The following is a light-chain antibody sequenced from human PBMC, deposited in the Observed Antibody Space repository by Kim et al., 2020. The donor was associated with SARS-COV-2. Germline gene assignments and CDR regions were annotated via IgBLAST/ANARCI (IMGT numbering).Light chain of an antibody. J-gene: IGLJ2*01. CDR3: QAWDSSTAV. CDR2: QDS. Sequence: VSPGKTGSITCSGDKLGDKYACWYQQKPGQSPVLVIYQDSKRPSGIPERFSGSNSGNTATLTISGTQAMDEADYYCQAWDSSTAVFGGGTQLTVL. V-gene: IGLV3-1*01. CDR1: KLGDKY.